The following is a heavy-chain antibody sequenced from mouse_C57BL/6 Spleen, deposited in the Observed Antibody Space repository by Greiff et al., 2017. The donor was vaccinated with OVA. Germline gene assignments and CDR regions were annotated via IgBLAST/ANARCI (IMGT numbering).Heavy chain of an antibody. D-gene: IGHD3-2*02. CDR2: ILSDGST. J-gene: IGHJ4*01. CDR1: GFSLTSYG. Sequence: VQLVESGPGLVAPSQSLSITCTASGFSLTSYGVHWVRQPPGKGLEWLVVILSDGSTTYNSALKSRLSISKDNTKSQVFLKMNSLQTDDTAMYDGARHPETAQATGAMDYWGQGTSVTVSS. CDR3: ARHPETAQATGAMDY. V-gene: IGHV2-6-1*01.